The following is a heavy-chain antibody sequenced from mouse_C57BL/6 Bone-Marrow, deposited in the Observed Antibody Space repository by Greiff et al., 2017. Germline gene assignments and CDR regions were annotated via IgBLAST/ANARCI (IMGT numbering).Heavy chain of an antibody. D-gene: IGHD2-1*01. Sequence: VQLQQPGAELVRPGTSVKLSCKASGYTFTSYWMHWVKQRPGQGLEWIGVIDPSDSYTNYNQKFKGKATLTVDTSSSTAYMQLSSLTSEDSAVYYWAGGNYEGYWYFDVWGTGTTVTVSS. CDR3: AGGNYEGYWYFDV. CDR2: IDPSDSYT. J-gene: IGHJ1*03. V-gene: IGHV1-59*01. CDR1: GYTFTSYW.